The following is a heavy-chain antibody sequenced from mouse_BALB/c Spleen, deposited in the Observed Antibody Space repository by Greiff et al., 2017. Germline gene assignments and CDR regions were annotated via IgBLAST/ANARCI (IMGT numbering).Heavy chain of an antibody. D-gene: IGHD2-1*01. CDR1: GDSITSGY. V-gene: IGHV3-8*02. CDR3: ARKGVTTSDWYFDV. CDR2: ISYSGST. J-gene: IGHJ1*01. Sequence: EVKLQESGPSLVKPSQTLSLTCSVTGDSITSGYWNWIRKFPGNKLEYVGYISYSGSTYDNPSLKSRISITRDTSKNQYYLQLKSVTTEDTATYYCARKGVTTSDWYFDVWGAGTTVTVSS.